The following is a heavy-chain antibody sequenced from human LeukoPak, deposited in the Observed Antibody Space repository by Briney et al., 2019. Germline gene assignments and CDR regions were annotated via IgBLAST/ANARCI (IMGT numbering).Heavy chain of an antibody. V-gene: IGHV1-2*02. CDR3: ARVGFCSGGLCPYYFDY. CDR2: INPNSGGT. CDR1: GYSFTDYY. Sequence: ASVKVSCKASGYSFTDYYIHWVRQAPGQGLEWMGWINPNSGGTSFAQKFQGRVTMTRDTSISTAYMELSRLRSDDTAVYYCARVGFCSGGLCPYYFDYWGQGTLVTVSS. D-gene: IGHD2-15*01. J-gene: IGHJ4*02.